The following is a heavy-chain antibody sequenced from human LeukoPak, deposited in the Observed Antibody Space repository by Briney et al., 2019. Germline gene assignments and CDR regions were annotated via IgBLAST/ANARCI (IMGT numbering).Heavy chain of an antibody. CDR3: ASLYDSSGYSDF. D-gene: IGHD3-22*01. CDR2: IYYSGST. CDR1: GGSISSYC. J-gene: IGHJ4*02. V-gene: IGHV4-59*08. Sequence: PSETLSLTCTVSGGSISSYCWSWIRQPPGKGLEWIGYIYYSGSTNYNPSLKSRVTISVDTSKNQFSLKLSSVTAADKAVYYCASLYDSSGYSDFWGQGTLVTVSS.